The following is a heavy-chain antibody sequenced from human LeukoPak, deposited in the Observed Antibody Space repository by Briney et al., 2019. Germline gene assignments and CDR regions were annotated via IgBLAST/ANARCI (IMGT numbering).Heavy chain of an antibody. Sequence: PGGSLRLSCAASGFTFSDYYMSWIRQAPGKGLEWVSYISSSGSTIYYADSVKGRFTISRDNAKNSLYLQMNSLRAEDTAVYYCARVRIAARRRFDYWGQGTLVTVSS. CDR1: GFTFSDYY. CDR3: ARVRIAARRRFDY. D-gene: IGHD6-6*01. J-gene: IGHJ4*02. CDR2: ISSSGSTI. V-gene: IGHV3-11*04.